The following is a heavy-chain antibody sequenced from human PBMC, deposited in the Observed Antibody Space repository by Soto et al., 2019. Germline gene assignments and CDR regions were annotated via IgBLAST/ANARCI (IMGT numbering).Heavy chain of an antibody. V-gene: IGHV4-4*02. CDR1: GGSISSSNW. CDR3: ARENVRLRPRAYCDQ. J-gene: IGHJ4*02. Sequence: QVQLQESGPGLVKPSGTLSLTCAVSGGSISSSNWWSWVRQPPGKGLEWIGEIYHSGSTNYNPSLGARGPISVANSKNHFSPTRSSVTAAVSAVYYRARENVRLRPRAYCDQWVQGSLVMVSS. D-gene: IGHD5-18*01. CDR2: IYHSGST.